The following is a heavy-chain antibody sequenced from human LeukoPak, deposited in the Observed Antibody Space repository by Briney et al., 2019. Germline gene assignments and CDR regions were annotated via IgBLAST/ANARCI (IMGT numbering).Heavy chain of an antibody. J-gene: IGHJ6*02. CDR2: ISYDGSNK. CDR1: GFTFSSYA. V-gene: IGHV3-30-3*01. D-gene: IGHD7-27*01. CDR3: AGEGLNYYGMDV. Sequence: GGSLRLSCAASGFTFSSYAMHWVRQAPGKGLEWVAVISYDGSNKYYADSVKGRFTISRDNSKNTLYLQMNSLRAEDTAVYYCAGEGLNYYGMDVWGQGTTVTVSS.